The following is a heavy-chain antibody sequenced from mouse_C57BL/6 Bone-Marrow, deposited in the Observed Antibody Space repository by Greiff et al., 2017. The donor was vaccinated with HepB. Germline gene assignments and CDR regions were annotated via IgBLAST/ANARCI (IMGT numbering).Heavy chain of an antibody. D-gene: IGHD2-10*02. CDR2: ISSGVTTI. V-gene: IGHV5-17*02. Sequence: EVHLVESGGGLVQPGGSRKLSCAVSGFTLSSFGIHWVRQAPEKGLEWVAYISSGVTTIYYADTVKGRFTISRDNPRNTLFLQMTSLRSEDTAMYYCAKYGNYVGYAMDYWGQGTSVTVSS. CDR3: AKYGNYVGYAMDY. CDR1: GFTLSSFG. J-gene: IGHJ4*01.